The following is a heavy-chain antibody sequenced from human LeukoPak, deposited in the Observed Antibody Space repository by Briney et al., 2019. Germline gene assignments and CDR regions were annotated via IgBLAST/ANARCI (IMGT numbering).Heavy chain of an antibody. J-gene: IGHJ1*01. CDR2: IYYSGST. CDR1: GGSISSYY. V-gene: IGHV4-59*08. CDR3: ASQIAAARGEYFQH. Sequence: SETLSLTCTVSGGSISSYYWSWIRQPPGKGLEWIGYIYYSGSTNYNPSLKSRVTISVDTSKNQFSLKLSSVTAADTAVYYCASQIAAARGEYFQHWGQGTLVTVSS. D-gene: IGHD6-13*01.